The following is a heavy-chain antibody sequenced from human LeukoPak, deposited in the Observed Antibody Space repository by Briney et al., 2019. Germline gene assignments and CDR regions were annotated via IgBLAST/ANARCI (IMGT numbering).Heavy chain of an antibody. CDR2: IYSGGGT. J-gene: IGHJ4*02. D-gene: IGHD4-23*01. CDR3: AKSVQTTVVTDYFDY. Sequence: GGSLRLSCAASGFTVSSNFMNWVRQAPGKALEWVSVIYSGGGTYYTDSVKGRFTISRDNSKNTLYLQMNSLRAEDTAVYYCAKSVQTTVVTDYFDYWGQGTLVTVSS. CDR1: GFTVSSNF. V-gene: IGHV3-53*01.